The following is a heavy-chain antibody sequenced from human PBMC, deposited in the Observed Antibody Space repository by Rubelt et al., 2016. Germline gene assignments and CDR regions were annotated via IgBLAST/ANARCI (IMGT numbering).Heavy chain of an antibody. D-gene: IGHD3-22*01. V-gene: IGHV3-74*01. Sequence: EVQLVESGGGLVKPGGSLRLSCAASGFTFSSYWMHWVRQAPGKGLVWVSRINSDGSSTSYADSVKGRFTSSRDNAKNSLYLQMNSLRAEDTAVYYCARDESYYDSSGYYDRSAFDIWGQGTMVTVSS. CDR2: INSDGSST. CDR3: ARDESYYDSSGYYDRSAFDI. CDR1: GFTFSSYW. J-gene: IGHJ3*02.